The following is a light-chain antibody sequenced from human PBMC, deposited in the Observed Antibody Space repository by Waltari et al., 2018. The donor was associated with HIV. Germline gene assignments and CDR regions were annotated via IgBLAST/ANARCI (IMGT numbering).Light chain of an antibody. J-gene: IGKJ4*01. CDR1: QRISSL. CDR2: EAS. Sequence: DIQMTQSPSTLSASVGDRVTITCRASQRISSLLAWYQQNPGKAPDLLLYEASYLESGVPSRFSGSGSGTQFSLTISSLQPDDVATYYCQQYIRYPVTFSGGTKVEI. CDR3: QQYIRYPVT. V-gene: IGKV1-5*03.